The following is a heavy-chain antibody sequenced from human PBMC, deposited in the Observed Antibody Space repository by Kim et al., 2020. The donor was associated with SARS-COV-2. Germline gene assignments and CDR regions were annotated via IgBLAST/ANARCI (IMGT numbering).Heavy chain of an antibody. V-gene: IGHV1-69*04. J-gene: IGHJ4*02. CDR3: ARDFYYYGSGSYYPYFDY. CDR2: IIPILGIA. Sequence: SVKVSCKASGGTFSSYTISWVRQAPGQGLEWMGRIIPILGIANYAQKFQGRVTITADKSTSTAYMELSSLRSKYTAVYYCARDFYYYGSGSYYPYFDYWGQGTLVTVSS. D-gene: IGHD3-10*01. CDR1: GGTFSSYT.